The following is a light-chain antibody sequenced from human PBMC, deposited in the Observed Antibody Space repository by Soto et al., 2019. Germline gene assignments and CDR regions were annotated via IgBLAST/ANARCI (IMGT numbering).Light chain of an antibody. CDR3: QSYDNSLSGSYV. V-gene: IGLV1-40*01. CDR2: GKN. CDR1: NPNIGAGHD. Sequence: SLLAQPPPMSGAPGQRVTHSCPGRNPNIGAGHDVHWYQQLPGTAHKLLIYGKNNRPSGVPDRFSVSKSGTSASLAITGLQAEDEADYYCQSYDNSLSGSYVFGTGTKVTV. J-gene: IGLJ1*01.